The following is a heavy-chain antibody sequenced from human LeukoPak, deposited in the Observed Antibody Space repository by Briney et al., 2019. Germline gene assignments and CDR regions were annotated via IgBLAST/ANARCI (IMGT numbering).Heavy chain of an antibody. Sequence: GESLKIFCQGFGYSFSNYWIGWVRQIPGKGLEWIGIIYPGDSDTRFSPSIQGQGTHSDDNSISTAYLQWSSLKASDTAMYYCARRGYSYGFYFDYWGQGALVTVSS. CDR3: ARRGYSYGFYFDY. J-gene: IGHJ4*02. CDR2: IYPGDSDT. CDR1: GYSFSNYW. D-gene: IGHD5-18*01. V-gene: IGHV5-51*01.